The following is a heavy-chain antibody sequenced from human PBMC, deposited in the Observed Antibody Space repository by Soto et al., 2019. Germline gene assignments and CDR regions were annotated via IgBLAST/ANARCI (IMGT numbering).Heavy chain of an antibody. Sequence: PSETLSLTCAVSGGSISSGGYSWSWIRQPPGKGLEWIGYIYHSGSTYYNPSLKSRVTISVDRSKNQFSLKLSSVTAADTAVYYFARSFGESLVPRLFAPWGQGTLVTVSS. J-gene: IGHJ5*02. D-gene: IGHD3-10*01. V-gene: IGHV4-30-2*01. CDR2: IYHSGST. CDR1: GGSISSGGYS. CDR3: ARSFGESLVPRLFAP.